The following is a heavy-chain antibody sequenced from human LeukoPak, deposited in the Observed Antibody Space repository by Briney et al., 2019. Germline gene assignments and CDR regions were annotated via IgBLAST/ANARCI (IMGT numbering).Heavy chain of an antibody. CDR3: ARGGRLLWFGEFDY. D-gene: IGHD3-10*01. V-gene: IGHV1-3*01. CDR1: GYTFIAYG. Sequence: ASVKVSCKASGYTFIAYGLHWVRQAPGQRPEWMGWINAGNGDTKYSQNFQGRVTITGDASATTAYMELSSLRSEDTAVYFCARGGRLLWFGEFDYWGQGTQVTVSS. J-gene: IGHJ4*02. CDR2: INAGNGDT.